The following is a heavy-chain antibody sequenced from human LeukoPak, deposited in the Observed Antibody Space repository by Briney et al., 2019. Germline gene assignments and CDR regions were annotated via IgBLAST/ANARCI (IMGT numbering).Heavy chain of an antibody. CDR3: AKDPSGKWYFDP. V-gene: IGHV3-30*18. CDR2: ISYDGSNK. J-gene: IGHJ5*02. Sequence: GGSPRLSCAASGFTFSSYGMHWVRQAPGKGLEWVAVISYDGSNKYYADSVKGRFTISRDNSKNTLYLQMNSLRAEDTAVYYCAKDPSGKWYFDPWGQGTLVTVSS. CDR1: GFTFSSYG. D-gene: IGHD2-8*01.